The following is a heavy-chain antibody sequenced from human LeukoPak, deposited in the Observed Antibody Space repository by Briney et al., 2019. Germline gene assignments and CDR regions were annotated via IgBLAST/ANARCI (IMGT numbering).Heavy chain of an antibody. Sequence: SETLSLTCTVSGGSISSGGYYWSWIRQPPGKGLEWIGYIYHSGSTYYNPSLKSRVTISVDRSKNQFSLKLSSVTAADTAVYYCARDRHYDILTGYHQPWWFDPWGQGTLVTVSS. V-gene: IGHV4-30-2*01. CDR2: IYHSGST. CDR3: ARDRHYDILTGYHQPWWFDP. D-gene: IGHD3-9*01. CDR1: GGSISSGGYY. J-gene: IGHJ5*02.